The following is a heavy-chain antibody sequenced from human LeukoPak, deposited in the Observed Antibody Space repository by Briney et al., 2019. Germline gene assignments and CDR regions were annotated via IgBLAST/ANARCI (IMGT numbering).Heavy chain of an antibody. CDR2: INPNSGGT. CDR3: ASPSNWSGYYYYYMDV. D-gene: IGHD1-1*01. Sequence: ASVKVSCKASGYTFTGYYMHWVRQAPGQGLEWMGWINPNSGGTNYAQKFQGRVTMTRDTSISTAYMELSRLRSDDTAVYYCASPSNWSGYYYYYMDVWGKGTTVTVSS. J-gene: IGHJ6*03. V-gene: IGHV1-2*02. CDR1: GYTFTGYY.